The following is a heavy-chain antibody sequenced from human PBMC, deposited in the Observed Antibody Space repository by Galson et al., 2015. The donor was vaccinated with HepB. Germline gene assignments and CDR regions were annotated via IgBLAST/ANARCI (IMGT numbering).Heavy chain of an antibody. J-gene: IGHJ4*02. V-gene: IGHV3-7*03. CDR2: IKQDGSEK. D-gene: IGHD3-22*01. CDR3: ARADYYDSSGYGAYYFDY. CDR1: GFTFSSYW. Sequence: SLRLSCAASGFTFSSYWMSWVRQAPGKGLEWVANIKQDGSEKYYVDSVKGRFTISRDNAKNSLYLQMNSLRAEDTAVYYCARADYYDSSGYGAYYFDYWGQGTLVTVSS.